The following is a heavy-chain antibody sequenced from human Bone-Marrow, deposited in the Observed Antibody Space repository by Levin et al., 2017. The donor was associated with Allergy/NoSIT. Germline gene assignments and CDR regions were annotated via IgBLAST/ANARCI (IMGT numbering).Heavy chain of an antibody. CDR3: AHRQRGYCSTSKCRTFDY. Sequence: SGPTLVKPTQTLTLTCTFSGFSLSTRGAGVGWIRQPPGKALEWLGVISWDDDKGYSPSLKSRATITKDTSKNQVVLIMTNMDPADTATYYGAHRQRGYCSTSKCRTFDYWGQGTLVTVSS. V-gene: IGHV2-5*02. D-gene: IGHD2-2*03. CDR2: ISWDDDK. CDR1: GFSLSTRGAG. J-gene: IGHJ4*02.